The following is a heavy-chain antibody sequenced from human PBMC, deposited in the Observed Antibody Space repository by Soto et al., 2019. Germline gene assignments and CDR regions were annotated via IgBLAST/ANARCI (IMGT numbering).Heavy chain of an antibody. CDR2: IYYNGDT. CDR1: GGSVSSGSFY. Sequence: PSETLSLTCTVSGGSVSSGSFYWGWIRQPPGKGLEWIGNIYYNGDTYYNPSLKSRVTISVDTSKNQFSLKLSSVTAADTAVYYCARPRSGSYHRSYNWFDPWGQGTLVTVSS. D-gene: IGHD1-26*01. J-gene: IGHJ5*02. V-gene: IGHV4-39*01. CDR3: ARPRSGSYHRSYNWFDP.